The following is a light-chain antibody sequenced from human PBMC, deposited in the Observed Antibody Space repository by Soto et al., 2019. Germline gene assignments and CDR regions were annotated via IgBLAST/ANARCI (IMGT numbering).Light chain of an antibody. CDR2: AAS. CDR1: QTIGSSY. CDR3: HQYSSSPLT. Sequence: EIALTQSPYTLYSSPGERASLSCRASQTIGSSYLAWYQQRPGQAPRLLIYAASSRATGIPERFSGSGSGTDFTLTIGGLQPEDFAVYYCHQYSSSPLTFGGGTKV. V-gene: IGKV3-20*01. J-gene: IGKJ4*01.